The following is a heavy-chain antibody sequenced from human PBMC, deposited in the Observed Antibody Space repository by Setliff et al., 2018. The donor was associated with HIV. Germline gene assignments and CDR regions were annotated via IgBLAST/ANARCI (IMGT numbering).Heavy chain of an antibody. CDR1: GFTFNNAW. D-gene: IGHD5-12*01. CDR3: TTEDPWLRFGH. Sequence: GGSLRLSCAASGFTFNNAWMTWVRQAPGKGLEWVGHIKSKTDGGTTDYAAPVKGRFTITRDDSKTTLYLQMNSLKTEDTAVYYCTTEDPWLRFGHWGQGTLVTVSS. V-gene: IGHV3-15*01. J-gene: IGHJ5*02. CDR2: IKSKTDGGTT.